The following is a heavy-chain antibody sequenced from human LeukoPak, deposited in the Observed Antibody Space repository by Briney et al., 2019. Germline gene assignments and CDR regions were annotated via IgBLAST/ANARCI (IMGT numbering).Heavy chain of an antibody. CDR3: ARVRGTWFDY. Sequence: SETLSLTCTVSGGSISSSSYYWGWIRQPPGKGLEWIGSIYYSGSTYYNPSLKSRVTISVDTSKNQFSLKLSSVTAADTAVYYCARVRGTWFDYWGQGTLVTVSS. J-gene: IGHJ4*02. CDR1: GGSISSSSYY. V-gene: IGHV4-39*07. CDR2: IYYSGST. D-gene: IGHD3-10*01.